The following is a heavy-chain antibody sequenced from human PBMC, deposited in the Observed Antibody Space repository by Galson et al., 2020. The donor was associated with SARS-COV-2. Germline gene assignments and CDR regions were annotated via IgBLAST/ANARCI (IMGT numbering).Heavy chain of an antibody. D-gene: IGHD5-12*01. CDR1: GGSFSGYY. CDR3: ARGGYSGYDPHNYYYYYMDV. J-gene: IGHJ6*03. CDR2: INNSGST. Sequence: SETLSLTCAVYGGSFSGYYWSWIRKPPGKGLEWIGEINNSGSTNYNPSLKSRVTISVDTSKNQFSLKLSSVTAADTAVYYCARGGYSGYDPHNYYYYYMDVWGKGTTVTVSS. V-gene: IGHV4-34*01.